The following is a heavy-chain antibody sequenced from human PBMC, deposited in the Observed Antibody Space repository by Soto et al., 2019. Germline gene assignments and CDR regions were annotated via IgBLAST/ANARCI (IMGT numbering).Heavy chain of an antibody. CDR1: CGSISSSSYY. CDR3: ARHDRGPDTPYYYYGMDV. J-gene: IGHJ6*02. CDR2: IYYSGST. V-gene: IGHV4-39*01. D-gene: IGHD3-22*01. Sequence: SETLSLTCTVSCGSISSSSYYWGWIRQPPGKGLEWIGSIYYSGSTYYNPSLKSRVTISVDTSKNQFSLKLSPVTAADTAVYYCARHDRGPDTPYYYYGMDVWGQGTTVTVSS.